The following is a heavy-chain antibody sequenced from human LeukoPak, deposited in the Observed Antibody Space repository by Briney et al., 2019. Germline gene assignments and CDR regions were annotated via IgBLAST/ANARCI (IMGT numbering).Heavy chain of an antibody. Sequence: PGRSLRLSCAASGFTFSSYAMHWVRQAPGKGLEWVAVISYDGSNKYYADSLKGRFTISRDNSKNTLYLQMNSLRAEDTAVYYCARDQAYYDSSGYAWYFDYWGQGTLVTVSS. CDR2: ISYDGSNK. V-gene: IGHV3-30-3*01. D-gene: IGHD3-22*01. J-gene: IGHJ4*02. CDR1: GFTFSSYA. CDR3: ARDQAYYDSSGYAWYFDY.